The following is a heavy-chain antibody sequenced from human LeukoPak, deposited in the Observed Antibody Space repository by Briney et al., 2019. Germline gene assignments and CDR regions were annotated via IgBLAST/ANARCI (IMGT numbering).Heavy chain of an antibody. CDR3: ARGKSSPYYYYYYMDV. CDR2: IIPIFGTA. CDR1: GGTFSSYA. V-gene: IGHV1-69*05. D-gene: IGHD6-13*01. Sequence: ASVKVSCKASGGTFSSYAISRVRQAPGQGLEWMGGIIPIFGTANYAQKFQGRVTITTDESTSTAYMELSSLRSEDTAVYYCARGKSSPYYYYYYMDVWGKGTTVTVSS. J-gene: IGHJ6*03.